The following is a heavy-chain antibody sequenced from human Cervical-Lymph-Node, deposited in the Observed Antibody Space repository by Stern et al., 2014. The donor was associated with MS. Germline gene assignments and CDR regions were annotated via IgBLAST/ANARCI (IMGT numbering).Heavy chain of an antibody. Sequence: EVQLVESGGGLVKPGGSLRLSCAASGFTFSNAWMSWVRQAPGKGLEWVGRIKSKTDGGTTDYAAPVKCRFTISREESKNTMALQMNSLKTEDTAVYCCTTYYGDYPPHDYWGQGTLVPVSS. J-gene: IGHJ4*02. CDR2: IKSKTDGGTT. CDR3: TTYYGDYPPHDY. CDR1: GFTFSNAW. D-gene: IGHD4-17*01. V-gene: IGHV3-15*01.